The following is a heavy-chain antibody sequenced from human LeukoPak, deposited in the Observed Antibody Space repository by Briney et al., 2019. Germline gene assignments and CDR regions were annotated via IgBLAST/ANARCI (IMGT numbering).Heavy chain of an antibody. J-gene: IGHJ4*02. D-gene: IGHD6-13*01. CDR3: ARVVGQQQKNYYFDY. CDR1: GXTFSSDS. V-gene: IGHV3-48*01. CDR2: ISSSGNTK. Sequence: GGSLRLSCAGSGXTFSSDSVNWVRQAPGKGLEWVSYISSSGNTKHYVDSVKGRFTISRDNAKNTLYLQMGSLRAEDMAVYYCARVVGQQQKNYYFDYWGQGTLVTVSS.